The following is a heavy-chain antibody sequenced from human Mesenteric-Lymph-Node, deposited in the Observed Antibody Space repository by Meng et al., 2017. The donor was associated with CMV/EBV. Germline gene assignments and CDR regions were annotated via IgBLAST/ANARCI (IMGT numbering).Heavy chain of an antibody. CDR3: AKERSEQNYGSGFDY. V-gene: IGHV3-23*01. D-gene: IGHD3-10*01. Sequence: GGSLRLSCAASGFTFNNYAMTWVRQAPGKGLEWVSAISGSGGSTYYADSVKGRFTISRDNSKNTLYLQMNSLRAEDTAVYYCAKERSEQNYGSGFDYWGQGTLVTVSS. J-gene: IGHJ4*02. CDR1: GFTFNNYA. CDR2: ISGSGGST.